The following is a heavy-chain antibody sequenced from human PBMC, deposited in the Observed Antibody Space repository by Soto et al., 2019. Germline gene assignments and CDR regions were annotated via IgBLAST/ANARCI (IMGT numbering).Heavy chain of an antibody. D-gene: IGHD3-16*01. CDR1: GFTFDNYA. CDR3: ARDGWLYYDSASQGMDV. Sequence: PGGSLRLSCAASGFTFDNYAIHWVRQAPGKGLEWVAVISYDGGNKNHADSVKGRFTISRDNSKNTLFLQMNNLRDEDTAVYYCARDGWLYYDSASQGMDVWGQGTTVTVS. CDR2: ISYDGGNK. J-gene: IGHJ6*02. V-gene: IGHV3-30-3*01.